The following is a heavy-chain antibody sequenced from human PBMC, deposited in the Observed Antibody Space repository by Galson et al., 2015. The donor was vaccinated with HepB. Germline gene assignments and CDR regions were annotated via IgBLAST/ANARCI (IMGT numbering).Heavy chain of an antibody. Sequence: SLRLSCAASGFTFSSYEMNWVRQAPGKGLEWVSYISSSGSTIYYADSVKGRFTISRDNAKNSLYLQMNSLRAEDTAVYYCAIYGDYVPRAFDIWGQGTMVTVSS. V-gene: IGHV3-48*03. CDR3: AIYGDYVPRAFDI. J-gene: IGHJ3*02. D-gene: IGHD4-17*01. CDR1: GFTFSSYE. CDR2: ISSSGSTI.